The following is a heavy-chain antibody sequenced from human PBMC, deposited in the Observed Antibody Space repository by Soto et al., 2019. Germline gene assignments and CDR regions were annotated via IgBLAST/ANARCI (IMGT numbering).Heavy chain of an antibody. CDR3: AKNQERELPRVIDF. V-gene: IGHV3-23*01. D-gene: IGHD1-7*01. J-gene: IGHJ4*02. CDR2: MSGSSSTT. CDR1: GLTFRNYA. Sequence: LRLSCATSGLTFRNYAMSWVRQAPGGGLEWVSSMSGSSSTTYYADSVRGRFTISRDRSKNTLYLQMSSLRAEDTALYYCAKNQERELPRVIDFWGQGTLVTVSS.